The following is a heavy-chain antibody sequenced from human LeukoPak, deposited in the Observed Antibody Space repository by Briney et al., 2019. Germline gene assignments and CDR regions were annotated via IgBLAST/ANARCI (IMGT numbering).Heavy chain of an antibody. CDR2: ISDSGGST. D-gene: IGHD5-12*01. CDR3: ARAGYPSGWFDP. Sequence: SGGSLRLSCAASGFTFSSYAMSWVRQAPGKGLEWVSAISDSGGSTYNADSVKGRFTISRDNSKNTLYLQMNSLRAEDTAVYYCARAGYPSGWFDPWGQGTLVTVSS. V-gene: IGHV3-23*01. CDR1: GFTFSSYA. J-gene: IGHJ5*02.